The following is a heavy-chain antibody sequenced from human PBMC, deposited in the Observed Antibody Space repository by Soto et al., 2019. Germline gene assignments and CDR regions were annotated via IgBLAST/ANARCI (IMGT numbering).Heavy chain of an antibody. J-gene: IGHJ4*02. D-gene: IGHD3-22*01. Sequence: ASVKVSCKASGYTSTSYGINWVRQAPGRGLEWMGWINPGNGNTKYSQQFQGRVIIDRDTSASTAYMELSSLRSEDTAVYYCARGGYFDSSNYLAYWGLGTLVTVSS. CDR2: INPGNGNT. CDR1: GYTSTSYG. V-gene: IGHV1-3*01. CDR3: ARGGYFDSSNYLAY.